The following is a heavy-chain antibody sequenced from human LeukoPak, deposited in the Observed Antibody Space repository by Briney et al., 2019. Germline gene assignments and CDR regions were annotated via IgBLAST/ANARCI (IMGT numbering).Heavy chain of an antibody. CDR3: AREDRVAAGATSWFDP. CDR1: GGSISSGGYY. Sequence: SETLSLTCNVSGGSISSGGYYWSWIRQHPGKGLEWIGYIFYSGSTYYNPSLKSRVIISVDTSNNQFSLKLRSVTAADTAVYYCAREDRVAAGATSWFDPWGQGTLVTVSS. J-gene: IGHJ5*02. V-gene: IGHV4-31*03. CDR2: IFYSGST. D-gene: IGHD6-13*01.